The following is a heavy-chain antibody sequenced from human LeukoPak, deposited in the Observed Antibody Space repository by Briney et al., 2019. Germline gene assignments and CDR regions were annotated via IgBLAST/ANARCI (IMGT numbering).Heavy chain of an antibody. V-gene: IGHV4-34*01. D-gene: IGHD4-17*01. CDR1: GGSFSGYY. CDR2: INHSGST. CDR3: ARALYGDYVRYYYYYGMDV. Sequence: SETLSLTCAVYGGSFSGYYWSWIRQPPGKGLEWIGEINHSGSTNYNPSLKSRVTISVDTSKNQFSLKLSSVTAADTAVYYCARALYGDYVRYYYYYGMDVWGQGTTVTVSS. J-gene: IGHJ6*02.